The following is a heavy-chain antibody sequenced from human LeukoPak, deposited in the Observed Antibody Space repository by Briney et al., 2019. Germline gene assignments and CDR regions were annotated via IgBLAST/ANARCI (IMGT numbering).Heavy chain of an antibody. J-gene: IGHJ4*02. CDR2: ILYDGSMQ. D-gene: IGHD3-22*01. V-gene: IGHV3-30*04. Sequence: PGGSLRLSCAASGFTFNMYSMHWVRQAPGKGLEWVAVILYDGSMQYYADSMKGRFTISRDNSKNTLYLQMNSLRAEGTAVYYCARDPRGPTTYDSNGRDSLDYWGQGTLVTVSS. CDR1: GFTFNMYS. CDR3: ARDPRGPTTYDSNGRDSLDY.